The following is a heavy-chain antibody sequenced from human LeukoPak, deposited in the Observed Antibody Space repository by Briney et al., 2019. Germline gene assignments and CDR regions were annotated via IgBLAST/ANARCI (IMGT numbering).Heavy chain of an antibody. D-gene: IGHD5-12*01. Sequence: SQTLSLTCAISGDSVSSNTMAWNWIRQSPSRGLEWLGRTYYRSKWYNDYAVSVKSRITVNPDTSKNQFSLQLNSVTPEDSAVYFCARDSGHTLDSWGQGTLGTVS. V-gene: IGHV6-1*01. CDR3: ARDSGHTLDS. CDR1: GDSVSSNTMA. J-gene: IGHJ4*02. CDR2: TYYRSKWYN.